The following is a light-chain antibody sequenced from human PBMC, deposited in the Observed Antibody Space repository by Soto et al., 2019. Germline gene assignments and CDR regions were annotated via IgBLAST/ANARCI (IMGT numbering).Light chain of an antibody. CDR1: QSVSIN. J-gene: IGKJ1*01. V-gene: IGKV3D-15*01. Sequence: EIVMTQSPATLSVSPGERATLSCRANQSVSINLAWYQHKPGQAPRLLIYGTSTRATGIPARFSGSGSGTEFTLTISSLQSEDFAVYYCQQYNNWPRTFGQGTKVEIK. CDR2: GTS. CDR3: QQYNNWPRT.